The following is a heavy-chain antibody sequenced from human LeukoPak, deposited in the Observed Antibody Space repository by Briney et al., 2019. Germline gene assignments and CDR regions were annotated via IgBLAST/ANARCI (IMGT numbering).Heavy chain of an antibody. Sequence: GGSLRLSCAASGFTVSSDYLSWVRQAPGKGLEWVSVIFSGASTYYADSVKGRFTISRDNSKNTLYLHMNSLSAEDTAVYYCARGSPYSGYDLRAFDIWGRDNGHRLF. CDR1: GFTVSSDY. CDR3: ARGSPYSGYDLRAFDI. D-gene: IGHD5-12*01. CDR2: IFSGAST. J-gene: IGHJ3*02. V-gene: IGHV3-66*01.